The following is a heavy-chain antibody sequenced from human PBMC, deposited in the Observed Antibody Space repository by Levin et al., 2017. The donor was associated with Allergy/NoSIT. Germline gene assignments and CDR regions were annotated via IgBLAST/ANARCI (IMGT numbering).Heavy chain of an antibody. CDR3: VRERKSEEARRFVEISGYGLDV. CDR1: GFTFGDYG. Sequence: GGSLRLSCAVSGFTFGDYGMHWVRQAPGKGLEWVALIWYDGSEKYHAESLKGRFTASRDNSNNMLFLQMNSLRVADTAVYYCVRERKSEEARRFVEISGYGLDVWVQGTTVTVSS. CDR2: IWYDGSEK. D-gene: IGHD6-6*01. J-gene: IGHJ6*02. V-gene: IGHV3-33*01.